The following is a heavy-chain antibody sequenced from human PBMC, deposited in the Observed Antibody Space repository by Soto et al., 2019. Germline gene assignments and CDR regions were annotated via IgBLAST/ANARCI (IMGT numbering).Heavy chain of an antibody. Sequence: GGSLRLSCAASGFTFSRNWMSWVRQAPGKGLEWVANIKQDGSEKYYVDSVKGRFTISRDNAKNSLYLQMNSLRAEDTAMYYCARDHWFGEDYFDYWGQGTLVTVSS. D-gene: IGHD3-10*01. CDR2: IKQDGSEK. CDR3: ARDHWFGEDYFDY. CDR1: GFTFSRNW. V-gene: IGHV3-7*01. J-gene: IGHJ4*02.